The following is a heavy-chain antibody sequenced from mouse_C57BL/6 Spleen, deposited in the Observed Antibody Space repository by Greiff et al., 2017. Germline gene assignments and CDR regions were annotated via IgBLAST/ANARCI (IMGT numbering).Heavy chain of an antibody. J-gene: IGHJ4*01. CDR1: GYAFSSYW. CDR2: IYPGDGDT. D-gene: IGHD2-4*01. CDR3: ARGDYDGNYYAMDY. V-gene: IGHV1-80*01. Sequence: VQLQQSGAELVKPGASVKISCKASGYAFSSYWMNWVKQRPGKGLEWIGQIYPGDGDTNYNGKFKGKATLTADKSSSTAYMQLSSLTSEDSAVYFCARGDYDGNYYAMDYWGQGTSVTVSS.